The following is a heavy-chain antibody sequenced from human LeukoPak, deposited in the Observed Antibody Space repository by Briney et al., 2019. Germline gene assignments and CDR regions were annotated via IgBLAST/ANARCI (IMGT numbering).Heavy chain of an antibody. D-gene: IGHD1-26*01. CDR3: ARLSSGTWEEWGPHQFDY. CDR1: GGSISSYY. CDR2: IYYSGST. J-gene: IGHJ4*02. Sequence: PSETLSLTCTVSGGSISSYYWSWIRQPPGKGLEWIGYIYYSGSTNYNPSLKSRVTISVDTSKNQFSLKLSSVTAADTAVYYCARLSSGTWEEWGPHQFDYWGQGTLVTVSS. V-gene: IGHV4-59*08.